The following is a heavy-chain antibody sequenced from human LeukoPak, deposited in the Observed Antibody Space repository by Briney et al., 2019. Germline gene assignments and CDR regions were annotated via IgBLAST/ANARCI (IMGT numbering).Heavy chain of an antibody. CDR2: ISAYNGNT. J-gene: IGHJ3*02. Sequence: ASVKVSCKASGYTFTSYGISWVRQAPGQGLEWMGWISAYNGNTNYAQKLQGRVTMTTDTSTSTAYMELRSLRSDGTAVYYCARDLLHYYGSGSSAFDIWGQGTMVTVSS. D-gene: IGHD3-10*01. CDR1: GYTFTSYG. V-gene: IGHV1-18*01. CDR3: ARDLLHYYGSGSSAFDI.